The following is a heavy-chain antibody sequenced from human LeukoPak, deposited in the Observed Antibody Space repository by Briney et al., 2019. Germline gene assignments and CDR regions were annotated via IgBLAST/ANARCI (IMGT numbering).Heavy chain of an antibody. CDR2: IKQDGSEK. V-gene: IGHV3-7*01. CDR1: GFTFSSYW. Sequence: GGSLRLSCAASGFTFSSYWMSWVRQAPGKGLEWVANIKQDGSEKYYVDSVKGRFTISRDNAKNSLYLQMNSLRAEDTAVYYCAXERYCSGGSCSXXXAFDXXGQGXXVT. CDR3: AXERYCSGGSCSXXXAFDX. J-gene: IGHJ3*01. D-gene: IGHD2-15*01.